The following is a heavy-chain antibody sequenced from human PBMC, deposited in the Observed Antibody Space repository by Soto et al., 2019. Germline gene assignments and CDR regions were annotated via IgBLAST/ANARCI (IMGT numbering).Heavy chain of an antibody. J-gene: IGHJ6*02. V-gene: IGHV1-8*01. CDR1: GYTFTSSD. CDR3: AREGDFTVSDSDSYYFYGMDV. CDR2: MNPNTGNS. Sequence: QVPLVQSGAEVKKPGASVKVSCKASGYTFTSSDINWVRQAPGQGLEWMGWMNPNTGNSGFAQKFQGRVTMTSDTSISTAYMEVSSLRSEDSAVYYCAREGDFTVSDSDSYYFYGMDVWGQGTTVTVSS. D-gene: IGHD2-21*02.